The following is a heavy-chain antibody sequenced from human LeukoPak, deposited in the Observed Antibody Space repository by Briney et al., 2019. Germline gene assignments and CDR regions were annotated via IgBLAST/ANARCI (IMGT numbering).Heavy chain of an antibody. J-gene: IGHJ4*02. Sequence: GGSLRLSCAASGFTFSDYSINWVRQAPGKGLEWVSSISSRSTYVFYADSVKGQFAISRDNAKNSMYLQMNGLRAEDTAVYYCARFRRDGSNYNDYWGQGTLVTVSS. CDR3: ARFRRDGSNYNDY. D-gene: IGHD5-24*01. V-gene: IGHV3-21*06. CDR2: ISSRSTYV. CDR1: GFTFSDYS.